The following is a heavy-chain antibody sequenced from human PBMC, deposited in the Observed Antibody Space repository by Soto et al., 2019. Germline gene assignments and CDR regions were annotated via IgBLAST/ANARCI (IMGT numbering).Heavy chain of an antibody. CDR3: AESIAARPWSFDI. J-gene: IGHJ3*02. D-gene: IGHD6-6*01. CDR1: GYTFTSYA. Sequence: GASVKVSCKASGYTFTSYAMHWVRQAPGQRLEWMGWINAGNGNTKYSQKFQGRVTITRDTSASTAYMELSSLRSEDTAVYYCAESIAARPWSFDIWGQGTMVTVSS. CDR2: INAGNGNT. V-gene: IGHV1-3*01.